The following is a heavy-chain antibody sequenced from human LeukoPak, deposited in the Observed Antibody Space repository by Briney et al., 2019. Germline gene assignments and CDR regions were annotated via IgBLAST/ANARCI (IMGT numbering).Heavy chain of an antibody. V-gene: IGHV3-48*04. J-gene: IGHJ4*02. CDR3: ARAYRHRSTSSYYYFDH. CDR2: IAHTGSVT. Sequence: TGGSLRLSCAASGFTFSIYSLNWVRQAPGKGLEWVSYIAHTGSVTSYADSVKGRFTISRDNAKNSLYLQMNSLRVEDTAVYYCARAYRHRSTSSYYYFDHWGQGTLVTVSS. D-gene: IGHD6-13*01. CDR1: GFTFSIYS.